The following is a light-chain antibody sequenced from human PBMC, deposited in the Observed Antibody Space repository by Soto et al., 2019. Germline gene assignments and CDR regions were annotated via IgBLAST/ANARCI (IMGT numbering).Light chain of an antibody. CDR3: QQRVT. Sequence: ETVLTQSPGTLSLTPGERATLSCRASQSVSSYLAWYQQKPGQAPRLLIYDASNRATGIPARFSGSGSGTDFTLTISSLEPEDFAVYYCQQRVTFGQGAKVDI. V-gene: IGKV3-11*01. CDR1: QSVSSY. CDR2: DAS. J-gene: IGKJ1*01.